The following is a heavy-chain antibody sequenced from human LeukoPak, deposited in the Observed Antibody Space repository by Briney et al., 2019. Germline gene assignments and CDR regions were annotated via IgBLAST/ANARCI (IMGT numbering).Heavy chain of an antibody. CDR1: GFTFSSYA. V-gene: IGHV3-30*04. CDR2: ISYDGSNK. D-gene: IGHD2-2*01. J-gene: IGHJ6*04. Sequence: PGGSLRLSCAASGFTFSSYAMHWVRQDPGKGLEWVAVISYDGSNKYYADSVKGRFTISRDNSKNTLYLQMNSLRAEDTAVYYCARDGRYCSSTSCLYYYYGMDVWGKGTTVTVSS. CDR3: ARDGRYCSSTSCLYYYYGMDV.